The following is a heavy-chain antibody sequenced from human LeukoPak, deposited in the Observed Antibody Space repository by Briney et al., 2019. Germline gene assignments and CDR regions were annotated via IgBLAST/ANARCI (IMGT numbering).Heavy chain of an antibody. J-gene: IGHJ6*03. D-gene: IGHD5-18*01. CDR2: ISSSSSTI. CDR1: GFTFSSYS. V-gene: IGHV3-48*01. Sequence: GGSLRLSCAASGFTFSSYSMNWVRQAPGKGLEWVSYISSSSSTIYYADSVKGRFTISRDNAKNSLYLQMNSLRAEDTAVYYCARLYRIQLWPIGPNYYCYMDVWGKGTTVTVSS. CDR3: ARLYRIQLWPIGPNYYCYMDV.